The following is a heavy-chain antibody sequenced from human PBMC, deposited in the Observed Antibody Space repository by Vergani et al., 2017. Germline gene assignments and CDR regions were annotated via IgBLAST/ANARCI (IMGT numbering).Heavy chain of an antibody. CDR1: GITFWKFG. V-gene: IGHV3-9*01. CDR2: ISWNSGAV. Sequence: EVDLVESGGGLAQPGGSLRLSCEASGITFWKFGMHWVRQGPGKGLEWVSGISWNSGAVDYADSVRGRFTFSRDNSRYTLDLQMDSLRAEDTAVYHCVRERAPFDAFDVWGQGTMVTVSS. J-gene: IGHJ3*01. CDR3: VRERAPFDAFDV.